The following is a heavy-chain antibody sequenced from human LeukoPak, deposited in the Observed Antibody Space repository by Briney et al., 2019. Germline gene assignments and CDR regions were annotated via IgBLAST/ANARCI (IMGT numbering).Heavy chain of an antibody. CDR3: AREGVDTAMVTEYYFDY. Sequence: ASVKVSCKTSAYSFTGYFFHWIRQAPGQGLEWMGWINANSGDTNYAQQFQGRLTMTRDRSISTAYMELSRLRSDDTAVYYCAREGVDTAMVTEYYFDYWGQGTLVTVSS. CDR1: AYSFTGYF. J-gene: IGHJ4*02. CDR2: INANSGDT. V-gene: IGHV1-2*02. D-gene: IGHD5-18*01.